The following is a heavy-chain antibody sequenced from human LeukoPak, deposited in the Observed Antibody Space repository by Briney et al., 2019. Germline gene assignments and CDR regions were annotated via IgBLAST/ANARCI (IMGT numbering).Heavy chain of an antibody. Sequence: ASVKVSCKASGYTFTSHDINWVRQATGQGLEWMGWMNQNSGYTGYEQKFQGRVTMTRDTSTSTAYMELSSLRSEDTAVYYCARGGSSYNDEHEEFDYWGQGTVVTVSS. V-gene: IGHV1-8*01. CDR3: ARGGSSYNDEHEEFDY. J-gene: IGHJ4*02. D-gene: IGHD3-22*01. CDR1: GYTFTSHD. CDR2: MNQNSGYT.